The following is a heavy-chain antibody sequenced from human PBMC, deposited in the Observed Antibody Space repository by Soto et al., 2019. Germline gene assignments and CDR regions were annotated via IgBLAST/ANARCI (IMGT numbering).Heavy chain of an antibody. V-gene: IGHV3-74*01. D-gene: IGHD5-18*01. Sequence: PGGSLRLSCAASGFTFSSYWMHWVRQAPGKGLVWVSRINSDGSSTSYADSVKGRFTISRDNAKNTLYLQMNSLRAEDTAVYYCARGSAMELYYYYGMDVWGQGTTVTV. J-gene: IGHJ6*02. CDR2: INSDGSST. CDR1: GFTFSSYW. CDR3: ARGSAMELYYYYGMDV.